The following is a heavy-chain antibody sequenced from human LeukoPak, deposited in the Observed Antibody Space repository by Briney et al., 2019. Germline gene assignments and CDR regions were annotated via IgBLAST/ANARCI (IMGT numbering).Heavy chain of an antibody. D-gene: IGHD2-8*01. CDR1: GFTSTSYG. V-gene: IGHV3-33*01. Sequence: PGGSLRLSCAASGFTSTSYGMHWVRQAPGKGLEWMADIWSDGSKTYYVDSVKGRFTISRDYSKNTLYLQMSSLRAEDTAVYYCARAGASNEFDYWGQGTLVTVSS. J-gene: IGHJ4*02. CDR3: ARAGASNEFDY. CDR2: IWSDGSKT.